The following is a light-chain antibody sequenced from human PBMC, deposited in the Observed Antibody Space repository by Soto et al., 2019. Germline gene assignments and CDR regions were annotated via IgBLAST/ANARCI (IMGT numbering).Light chain of an antibody. V-gene: IGLV1-44*01. CDR2: SNN. J-gene: IGLJ3*02. Sequence: QSVLTQPPSASGTPGQRVTISCSGSRSNIGSNAVNWYQQLPGTAPKVLIYSNNQRPSGVPDRFSGSKSGTSASLAISGLQSEDEADYYCAAWDDSLNAWVFGGGTKLTVL. CDR3: AAWDDSLNAWV. CDR1: RSNIGSNA.